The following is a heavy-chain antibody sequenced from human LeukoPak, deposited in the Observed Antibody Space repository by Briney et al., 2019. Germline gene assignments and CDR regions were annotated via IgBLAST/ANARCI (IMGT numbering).Heavy chain of an antibody. Sequence: SETLSLTCAVPGGSISSRSWWSWVRQAPGKGLEWIGEISHSENTNYNPSLKSRVTTSIDKSNNQFSLNLTSVTAADTAMYYCARSDYIWGSYRVYDYWGQGTLVTVSS. CDR3: ARSDYIWGSYRVYDY. V-gene: IGHV4-4*02. J-gene: IGHJ4*02. D-gene: IGHD3-16*02. CDR2: ISHSENT. CDR1: GGSISSRSW.